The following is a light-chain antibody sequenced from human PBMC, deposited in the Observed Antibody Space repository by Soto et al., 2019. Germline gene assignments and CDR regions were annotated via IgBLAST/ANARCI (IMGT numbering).Light chain of an antibody. CDR1: SSDVGRYNY. CDR2: GVN. CDR3: SSYAGSNILYV. V-gene: IGLV2-8*01. J-gene: IGLJ1*01. Sequence: QSALTQPPTASGSPGQSVTISCTGTSSDVGRYNYVSWYQQHPGKTPQLVIYGVNKRASGVPDRFSGSKSGNTASLTVSGLQAEDEADYYCSSYAGSNILYVFGTGTKVTVL.